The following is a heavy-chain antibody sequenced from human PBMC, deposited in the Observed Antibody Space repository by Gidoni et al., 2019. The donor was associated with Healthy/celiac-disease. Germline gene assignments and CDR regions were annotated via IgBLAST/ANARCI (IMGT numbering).Heavy chain of an antibody. CDR3: ARRYCSSTSCYLGWFDP. Sequence: QVQLVQSGAEVKKPGSSVKVSCKASGGTFSSYAISWVRQAPGQGLEWMGGIIPIFGTANYAQKFQGRVTITADESTSTAYMELSSLRSEDTAVYYCARRYCSSTSCYLGWFDPWGQGTLVTVSS. J-gene: IGHJ5*02. CDR1: GGTFSSYA. CDR2: IIPIFGTA. D-gene: IGHD2-2*01. V-gene: IGHV1-69*01.